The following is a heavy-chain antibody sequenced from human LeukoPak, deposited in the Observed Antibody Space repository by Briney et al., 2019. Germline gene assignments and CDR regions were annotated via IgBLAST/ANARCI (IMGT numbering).Heavy chain of an antibody. V-gene: IGHV3-7*04. CDR1: GFTFSTYW. D-gene: IGHD1-1*01. J-gene: IGHJ4*02. CDR3: ARDSPGYLAYDS. Sequence: GGSLKLSCAASGFTFSTYWMTWVRQAPGKGPEWVANIKEDGSATYYVDSVKGRFTISRDNAKKSLYLQMNSLRAEDTAVYYCARDSPGYLAYDSWGQGTLVTVSS. CDR2: IKEDGSAT.